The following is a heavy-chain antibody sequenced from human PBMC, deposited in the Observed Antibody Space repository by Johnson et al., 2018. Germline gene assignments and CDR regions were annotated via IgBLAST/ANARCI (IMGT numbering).Heavy chain of an antibody. D-gene: IGHD3-10*01. J-gene: IGHJ6*02. CDR2: LTPLLGTL. Sequence: VQLVESGAEVKKPGSSXKVSCKASGGTFSSSTISWLRQTPRQGLEWMGGLTPLLGTLTHAPKVQARFPLTADESTSTVYMDLSNLGSEATAMYDCARMLLWFGEFSSYSSDGMDVWGQVTTVTVSS. CDR1: GGTFSSST. V-gene: IGHV1-69*01. CDR3: ARMLLWFGEFSSYSSDGMDV.